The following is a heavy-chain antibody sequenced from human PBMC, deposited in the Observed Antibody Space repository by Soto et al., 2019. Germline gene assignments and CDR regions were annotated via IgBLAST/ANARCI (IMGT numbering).Heavy chain of an antibody. CDR3: ARAPGINRGSGMEV. CDR1: GDSISFVSYS. J-gene: IGHJ6*04. V-gene: IGHV4-30-2*01. CDR2: IYHTVST. Sequence: PPETLSVTCAVSGDSISFVSYSWNWIRQPPGKGLEWIGHIYHTVSTYYNPSLKSRVTISVDRSKNQFSLKLNSVTAADTAVYFCARAPGINRGSGMEVWGKGTTVTVS.